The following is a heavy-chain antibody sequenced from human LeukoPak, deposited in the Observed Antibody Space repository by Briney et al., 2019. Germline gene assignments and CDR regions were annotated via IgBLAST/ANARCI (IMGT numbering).Heavy chain of an antibody. CDR2: INHSGGT. Sequence: SETLSLTCAVYGGSFSSYYWSWIRQPPGKGLEWIGEINHSGGTNYNPSLKSRVTISVDTSKNLFSLKLSSVTAADTAVYYCAMNWGTGRTLDYWGQGTLVTVSS. CDR1: GGSFSSYY. V-gene: IGHV4-34*01. J-gene: IGHJ4*02. CDR3: AMNWGTGRTLDY. D-gene: IGHD7-27*01.